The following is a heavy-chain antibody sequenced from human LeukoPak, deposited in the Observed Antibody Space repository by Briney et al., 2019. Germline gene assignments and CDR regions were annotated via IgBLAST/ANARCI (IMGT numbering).Heavy chain of an antibody. CDR3: ASPGGGYCSGGSCYYYGMDV. V-gene: IGHV5-51*01. D-gene: IGHD2-15*01. J-gene: IGHJ6*02. CDR1: GYSFTSYW. CDR2: IYPGDSDT. Sequence: GESLKISCKGSGYSFTSYWIGWVRQMPVKGLEWMGIIYPGDSDTRYSPSFQGQVTISADKSISTTYLQWSSLKASDTAMYYCASPGGGYCSGGSCYYYGMDVWGQGTTVTVSS.